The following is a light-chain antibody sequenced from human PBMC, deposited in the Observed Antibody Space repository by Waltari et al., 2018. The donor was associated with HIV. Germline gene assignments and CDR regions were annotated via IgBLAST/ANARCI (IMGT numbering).Light chain of an antibody. V-gene: IGLV1-40*01. CDR2: DNK. J-gene: IGLJ3*02. CDR3: QSYDTSLSAVV. Sequence: QSVVTQPPSVSGAPGQRITISCSGSSSNLGAGYDVHWYQQLPGTAPKVIIYDNKKRPSGVPDRFSGSKSGTSASLAITGLQAEDEAEYYCQSYDTSLSAVVFGGGTTLTVL. CDR1: SSNLGAGYD.